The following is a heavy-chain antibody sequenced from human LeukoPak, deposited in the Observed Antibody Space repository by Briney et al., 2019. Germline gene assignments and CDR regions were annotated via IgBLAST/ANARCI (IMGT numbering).Heavy chain of an antibody. CDR2: IRSKAYGGTT. V-gene: IGHV3-49*04. D-gene: IGHD3-10*01. Sequence: PGGSLRLSCTASGFTFGDYAMSWVRQAPGKGLEWVGFIRSKAYGGTTEYAASVKGRFTISRDDSKSIAYLQMNSLKTEDTAVYYCTRVDPFGEFLDYMDVWGKGTTVTISS. CDR3: TRVDPFGEFLDYMDV. J-gene: IGHJ6*03. CDR1: GFTFGDYA.